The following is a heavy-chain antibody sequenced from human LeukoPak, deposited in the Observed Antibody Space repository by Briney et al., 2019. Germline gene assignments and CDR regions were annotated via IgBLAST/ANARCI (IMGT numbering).Heavy chain of an antibody. CDR2: IIPIFGTA. D-gene: IGHD3-22*01. V-gene: IGHV1-69*01. J-gene: IGHJ4*02. Sequence: SVKVSCKASGGTFSSYAISWVRQAPGQGLEWMGGIIPIFGTANYAQKFQGRVTITADESTSTAYMELRSLRSDDTAVYYCARDDSSGYYYVDVNYFDYWGQGTLVTVSS. CDR3: ARDDSSGYYYVDVNYFDY. CDR1: GGTFSSYA.